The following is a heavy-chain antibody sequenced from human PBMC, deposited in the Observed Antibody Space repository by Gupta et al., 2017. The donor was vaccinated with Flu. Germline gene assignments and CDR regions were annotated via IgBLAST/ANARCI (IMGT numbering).Heavy chain of an antibody. Sequence: GSGDSTYYADSVKGRFSISRDNSKNTLYLQMNSLRVEDTAVYHCASQSSRWYWWFDPWGQGTRVTVSS. D-gene: IGHD6-13*01. CDR3: ASQSSRWYWWFDP. J-gene: IGHJ5*02. CDR2: GSGDST. V-gene: IGHV3-23*01.